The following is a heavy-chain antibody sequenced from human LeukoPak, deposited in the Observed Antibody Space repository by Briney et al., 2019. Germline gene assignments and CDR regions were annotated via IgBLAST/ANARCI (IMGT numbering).Heavy chain of an antibody. V-gene: IGHV1-24*01. CDR2: FDPEDGET. CDR1: GYTLTELP. CDR3: ATGETGLWLPDY. J-gene: IGHJ4*02. Sequence: ASVKVSCKVSGYTLTELPMHWVRQAPGKGLEWMGGFDPEDGETIYAQKFQGRVTMTEDTSTDTAYMELSSLRSEDTAVYYCATGETGLWLPDYWGQGTLVTVSS. D-gene: IGHD4/OR15-4a*01.